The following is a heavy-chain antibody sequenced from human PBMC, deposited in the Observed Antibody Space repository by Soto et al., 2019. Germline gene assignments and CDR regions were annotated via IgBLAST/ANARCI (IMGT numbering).Heavy chain of an antibody. J-gene: IGHJ3*02. CDR3: ARSPRHWHAFDI. V-gene: IGHV4-4*02. Sequence: QVQLQESGPGLVKPSGTLSLTCAVSRGSMNTNHWWSWVRQPPGEGLEWIGEISHSGGTNYNPSLNSRVTISVDTSKTQFSLRLKSVTAADTAVYFCARSPRHWHAFDIWGQGTMVTVSS. CDR1: RGSMNTNHW. CDR2: ISHSGGT. D-gene: IGHD3-3*02.